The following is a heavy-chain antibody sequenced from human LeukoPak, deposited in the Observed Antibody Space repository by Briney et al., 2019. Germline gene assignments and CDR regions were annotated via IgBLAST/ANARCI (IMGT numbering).Heavy chain of an antibody. J-gene: IGHJ4*02. CDR1: GFTFSDFW. Sequence: GGSLRLSCTASGFTFSDFWMSWVRQAPGKGLEWVATITHVGGEKFYVDSVEGRFTISRDNTKNSLCLQMNSLRAEDTALYYCATDVGYSWGQGTLVTVSS. V-gene: IGHV3-7*01. D-gene: IGHD2-8*01. CDR2: ITHVGGEK. CDR3: ATDVGYS.